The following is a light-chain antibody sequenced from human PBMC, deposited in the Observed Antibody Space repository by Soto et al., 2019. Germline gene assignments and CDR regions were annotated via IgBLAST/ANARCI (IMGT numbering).Light chain of an antibody. CDR1: QSMNGW. V-gene: IGKV1-5*03. Sequence: DIQLTQSPSTLSASVGDRVTITCRASQSMNGWLSWYQQKPGQAPNLLIYKSSTLESGVPSRFSGSGSGTEFPLTVSSLQPDDFATYYCHQYHNFPRTFGQGTKVDIK. J-gene: IGKJ1*01. CDR3: HQYHNFPRT. CDR2: KSS.